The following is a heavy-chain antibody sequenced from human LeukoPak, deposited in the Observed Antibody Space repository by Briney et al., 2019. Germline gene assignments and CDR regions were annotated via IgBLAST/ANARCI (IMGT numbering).Heavy chain of an antibody. CDR1: GYTFTSYY. V-gene: IGHV1-46*01. CDR3: AREGSSHSFDN. J-gene: IGHJ4*02. Sequence: GASVKVSCKASGYTFTSYYMHWVRQAPGQGLEWMGIINPSGGSTSYAQKFQDRVTMTRDMSTSTVYMELSSLRSEDTAVFYCAREGSSHSFDNWGQGTLVTVSS. CDR2: INPSGGST. D-gene: IGHD6-6*01.